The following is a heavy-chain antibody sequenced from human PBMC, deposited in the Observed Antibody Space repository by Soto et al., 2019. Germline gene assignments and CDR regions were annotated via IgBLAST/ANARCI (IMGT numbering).Heavy chain of an antibody. V-gene: IGHV3-30*18. CDR1: GFTFRNYG. J-gene: IGHJ4*02. D-gene: IGHD1-26*01. Sequence: GGSLRLSCAASGFTFRNYGMQWVRQAPGKGLEWVAIISYDGSNKFHADSVKGRFTISRDNSKNTLYLQMNSLRAEDTAVYYCAKEGQWELPPPFFDYWGQGTLVTVSS. CDR2: ISYDGSNK. CDR3: AKEGQWELPPPFFDY.